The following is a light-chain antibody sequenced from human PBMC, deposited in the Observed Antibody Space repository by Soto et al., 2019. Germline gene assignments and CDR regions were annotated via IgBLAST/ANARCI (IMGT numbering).Light chain of an antibody. CDR3: QQRHMWPIT. Sequence: EVLFTQSPVTLSVSPVERATLSSMASQSFRGLLAWYQQKPGQAPRLLIYDAYNRATGIPPRFSGSGSGTDFTLTISSLEPEDSAVYYCQQRHMWPITFGQGTRLEIK. CDR1: QSFRGL. J-gene: IGKJ5*01. CDR2: DAY. V-gene: IGKV3-11*01.